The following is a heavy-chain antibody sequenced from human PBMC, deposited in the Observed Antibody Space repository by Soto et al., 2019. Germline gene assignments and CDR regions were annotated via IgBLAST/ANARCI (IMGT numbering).Heavy chain of an antibody. CDR2: IYFSGNT. CDR1: GGSIDRSSYY. V-gene: IGHV4-39*01. Sequence: QLQLQESGPGLVKPSETLSLTCTVSGGSIDRSSYYWGWIRQPPGKGLEWIGSIYFSGNTYYSPSLESRLTISVDTSKNQYSPKLTSVTAADTALYFCARHEPPSYGDHTGFDYWGQGTLVTVSS. D-gene: IGHD4-17*01. J-gene: IGHJ4*02. CDR3: ARHEPPSYGDHTGFDY.